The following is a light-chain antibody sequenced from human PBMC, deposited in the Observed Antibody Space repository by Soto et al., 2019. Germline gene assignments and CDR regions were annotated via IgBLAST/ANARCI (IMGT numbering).Light chain of an antibody. CDR3: QSYDSSLTGYV. CDR1: SSNIGAGYD. CDR2: GNI. Sequence: QSVLTQPPSVSGAPGQRITISCTGSSSNIGAGYDVHWYQQLPGTAPKLLIYGNINRPSGVPDRFSGSKSGTSASLAITGLQAEDDDDYYCQSYDSSLTGYVFGTGTKVTVL. V-gene: IGLV1-40*01. J-gene: IGLJ1*01.